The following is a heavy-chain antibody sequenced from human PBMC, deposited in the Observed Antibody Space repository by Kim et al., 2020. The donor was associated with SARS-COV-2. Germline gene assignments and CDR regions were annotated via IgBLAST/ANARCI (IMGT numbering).Heavy chain of an antibody. CDR3: AKLIGRSSGWYGIRRNWMKLDDY. D-gene: IGHD6-19*01. CDR2: ISWNSGSI. J-gene: IGHJ4*02. V-gene: IGHV3-9*01. Sequence: GGSLRLSCAASGFTFGDYAMHWVRQAPGKGLEWVSGISWNSGSIGYADSVKGRFTISRDNAKNSLYLQMNSLRAEDTALYYCAKLIGRSSGWYGIRRNWMKLDDYWGQGTLVTVSS. CDR1: GFTFGDYA.